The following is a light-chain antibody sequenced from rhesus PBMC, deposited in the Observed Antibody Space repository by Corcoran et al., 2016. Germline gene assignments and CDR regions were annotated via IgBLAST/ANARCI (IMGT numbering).Light chain of an antibody. J-gene: IGKJ3*01. V-gene: IGKV1-36*02. CDR2: AAS. CDR3: LQGYSAPFT. Sequence: DIQMTQSPSSLSASVGDRVTITCRASQGIRNFLTWYQEKPGKPPKRVIYAASSLETGVPSRFRGSGAGTDVTLTISSLQPEDFATYYCLQGYSAPFTFGPGTKLDIK. CDR1: QGIRNF.